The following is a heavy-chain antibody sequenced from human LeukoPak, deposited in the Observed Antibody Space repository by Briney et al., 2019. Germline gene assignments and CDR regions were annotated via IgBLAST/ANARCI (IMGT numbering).Heavy chain of an antibody. CDR1: GFTFSSYW. CDR2: IKQDGSEK. V-gene: IGHV3-7*01. J-gene: IGHJ4*02. D-gene: IGHD3-10*01. CDR3: ARDQAGSGHYADY. Sequence: PGGSLRLSCAASGFTFSSYWMSWVRQAPGKGLEWVANIKQDGSEKYYVDSVKGRFTISRDNSKNTLYLQMNSLRAEDTAMYYCARDQAGSGHYADYWGQGTLVTVSS.